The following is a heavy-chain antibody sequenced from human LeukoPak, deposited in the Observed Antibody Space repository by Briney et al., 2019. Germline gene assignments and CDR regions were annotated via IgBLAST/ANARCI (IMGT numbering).Heavy chain of an antibody. CDR1: GFTVSSNY. V-gene: IGHV3-53*01. CDR2: IYSGGST. D-gene: IGHD6-6*01. Sequence: GGSLRLSCAASGFTVSSNYMSWVRQAPGKGLEWASVIYSGGSTYYADSVKGRFTISRDNSKNTLYLQMNSLRAEDTAVYYCARGVIAARQPGDWGQGTLVTVSS. CDR3: ARGVIAARQPGD. J-gene: IGHJ1*01.